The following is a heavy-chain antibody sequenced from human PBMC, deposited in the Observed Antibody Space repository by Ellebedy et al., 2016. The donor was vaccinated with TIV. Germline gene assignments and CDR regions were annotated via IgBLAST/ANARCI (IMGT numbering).Heavy chain of an antibody. V-gene: IGHV1-46*01. Sequence: ASVKVSCXAFGYTFTDYSIHWVRQAPGQGLESMGIINPNDGGTSSAQKFRGRVTMARDTSTSTVYMELSSLRSEDTAMYYCARDWTGDHSNYLDYWGQGTLVTVSS. CDR2: INPNDGGT. CDR3: ARDWTGDHSNYLDY. CDR1: GYTFTDYS. D-gene: IGHD4-11*01. J-gene: IGHJ4*02.